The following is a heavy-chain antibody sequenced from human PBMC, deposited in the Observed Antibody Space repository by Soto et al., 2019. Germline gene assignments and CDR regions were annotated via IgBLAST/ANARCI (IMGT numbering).Heavy chain of an antibody. V-gene: IGHV1-69*01. CDR2: IIPIFGTA. Sequence: QVQLVQSGAEVKKPGSSVKVSCKASGGTFSSYAISWVRQAPGQGLEWMGGIIPIFGTANYAQKFQGRVTITADESTSTAYMELSSLRSEDTAVYYCARLGTPYYSSSWGNWFYPRGQGTLVTVSS. CDR3: ARLGTPYYSSSWGNWFYP. CDR1: GGTFSSYA. D-gene: IGHD6-13*01. J-gene: IGHJ5*02.